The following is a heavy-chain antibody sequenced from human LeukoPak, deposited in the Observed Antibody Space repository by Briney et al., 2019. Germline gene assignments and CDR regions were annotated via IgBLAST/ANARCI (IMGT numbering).Heavy chain of an antibody. D-gene: IGHD1-26*01. CDR3: TKLRGASWDLLAFDY. J-gene: IGHJ4*02. CDR2: ISGGGDGT. CDR1: GFTFSGNA. V-gene: IGHV3-23*01. Sequence: GGSLRLSCVVSGFTFSGNAMSWVRQTPGKGLEWVSAISGGGDGTYYADSVKGRFTISRDNSKNTLDLQMNSLRAEDTAIYYCTKLRGASWDLLAFDYWGQGALVTVSS.